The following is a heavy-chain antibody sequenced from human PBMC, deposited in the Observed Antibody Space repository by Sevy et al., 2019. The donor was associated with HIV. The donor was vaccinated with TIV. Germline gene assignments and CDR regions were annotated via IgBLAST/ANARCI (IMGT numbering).Heavy chain of an antibody. Sequence: SETLSLTCTVSGGSITSLYWNWIRQPPGKGLEWIANIYYNGHINYNPSLKSRVTLSLDTPKNQFSLRLTSVTAADTAMYYCAGENAWGRGYSWGQGTLVTVSS. CDR2: IYYNGHI. CDR3: AGENAWGRGYS. J-gene: IGHJ4*02. V-gene: IGHV4-59*08. CDR1: GGSITSLY. D-gene: IGHD1-26*01.